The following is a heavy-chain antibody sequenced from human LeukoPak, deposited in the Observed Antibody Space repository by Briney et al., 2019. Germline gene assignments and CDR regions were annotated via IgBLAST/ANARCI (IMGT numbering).Heavy chain of an antibody. V-gene: IGHV3-30-3*01. D-gene: IGHD5/OR15-5a*01. Sequence: PGGCLRLSCAPSVYTFRSHTMHWVRHAPGKGLEWVAVIEPEGSNKYHTESVRGRFTISRDNSTNTLYLQLDTVRSQDTAVYYCVRQSTGLDYWGQGTLATVSS. CDR3: VRQSTGLDY. CDR2: IEPEGSNK. CDR1: VYTFRSHT. J-gene: IGHJ4*02.